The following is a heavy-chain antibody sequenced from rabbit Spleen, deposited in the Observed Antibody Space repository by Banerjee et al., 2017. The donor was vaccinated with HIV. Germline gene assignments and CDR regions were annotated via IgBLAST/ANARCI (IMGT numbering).Heavy chain of an antibody. CDR1: GFTLSSRYW. J-gene: IGHJ6*01. Sequence: QSQLEESGGDLVTPEGSLTLTCTASGFTLSSRYWICWVRPAPGKGLEWIACIGAGSETTHYATWAKGRFTISKTSSTTVTLQMTSLTAADTATYFCARDTGSSFSTYGMDLWGPGTLVTVS. D-gene: IGHD8-1*01. V-gene: IGHV1S45*01. CDR3: ARDTGSSFSTYGMDL. CDR2: IGAGSETT.